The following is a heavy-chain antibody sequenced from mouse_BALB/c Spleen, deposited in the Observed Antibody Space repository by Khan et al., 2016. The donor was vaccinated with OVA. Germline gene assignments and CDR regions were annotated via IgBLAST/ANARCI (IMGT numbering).Heavy chain of an antibody. D-gene: IGHD2-10*02. Sequence: VELVESGPGLVAPSQSLSITCTVSGFSLSRYSVHWVRQPPGKGLEWLGMIWSGGSTDYNSALESRLSISKDNSKSQVFLKMNSLQTDDTAMYYCARKEYGNYVSLDYWGQGTSVTVSS. CDR3: ARKEYGNYVSLDY. CDR1: GFSLSRYS. V-gene: IGHV2-6-4*01. CDR2: IWSGGST. J-gene: IGHJ4*01.